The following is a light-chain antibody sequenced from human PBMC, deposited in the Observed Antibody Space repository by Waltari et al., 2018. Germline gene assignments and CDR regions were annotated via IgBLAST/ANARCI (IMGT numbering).Light chain of an antibody. Sequence: QSALTQPASVSGSPGQSITISCTGTSSAVGCYKYLSWYQQHPGKVPKLLIFDVSNRPSGVSNRFSGSKSGNTASLTISGLQAEDESDYYCCSFTSRSTWVFGGGTKLTVL. CDR2: DVS. CDR3: CSFTSRSTWV. J-gene: IGLJ3*02. V-gene: IGLV2-14*01. CDR1: SSAVGCYKY.